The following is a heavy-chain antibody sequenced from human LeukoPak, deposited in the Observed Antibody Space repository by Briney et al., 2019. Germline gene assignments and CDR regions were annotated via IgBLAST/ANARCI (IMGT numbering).Heavy chain of an antibody. CDR3: ARWGYYDFGGDL. Sequence: PSETLSLTCTVSGGSISSGSYYWSWIRQPAGKGLEWIGRIYTSGSTNYNPSLKSRVTISVDTSKNQFSLKLSSVTAADTAVYYCARWGYYDFGGDLWGQGTLVTVSS. D-gene: IGHD3-3*01. CDR2: IYTSGST. CDR1: GGSISSGSYY. V-gene: IGHV4-61*02. J-gene: IGHJ5*02.